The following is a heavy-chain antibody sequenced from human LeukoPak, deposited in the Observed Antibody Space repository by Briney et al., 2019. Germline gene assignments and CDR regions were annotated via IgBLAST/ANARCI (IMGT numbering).Heavy chain of an antibody. Sequence: SETLSLTCAVSGYSISSGYYWGWIRQPPGKGLEWIGSIYHSGSTYYNPSLKSRVTISVDTSKNQFSLKLSSVTAADTAVYYCASSYTTIVVVDYWGQGTLVTVSS. CDR3: ASSYTTIVVVDY. CDR2: IYHSGST. J-gene: IGHJ4*02. D-gene: IGHD3-22*01. V-gene: IGHV4-38-2*01. CDR1: GYSISSGYY.